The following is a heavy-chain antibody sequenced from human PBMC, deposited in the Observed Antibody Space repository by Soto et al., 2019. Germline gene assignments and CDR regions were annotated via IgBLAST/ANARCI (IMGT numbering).Heavy chain of an antibody. CDR1: GYTFNTYY. Sequence: QVQLVQSGAEVKKPGASVKVSCKPSGYTFNTYYLHWVRQAPGQALEWMGVIHPSGGGTTYAQKLLGRVTVTRDTSTSTVLMELSSLRSDDTAVYYCARGGHIALVTASFDYWGQGTLVTVSS. V-gene: IGHV1-46*02. CDR3: ARGGHIALVTASFDY. CDR2: IHPSGGGT. D-gene: IGHD2-21*02. J-gene: IGHJ4*02.